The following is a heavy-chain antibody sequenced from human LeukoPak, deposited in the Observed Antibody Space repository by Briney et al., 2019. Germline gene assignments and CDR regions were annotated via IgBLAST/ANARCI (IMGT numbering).Heavy chain of an antibody. CDR3: VRNFGY. Sequence: GGTLRLSCAASGFTFSSYGLSWVRQAPGKGLEWVANIKPDGTEKYYVDSVKDRFTISRDNAKDSLYLQMNSPRAEDTAVYYCVRNFGYWGQGTLVTVSS. J-gene: IGHJ4*02. V-gene: IGHV3-7*01. CDR2: IKPDGTEK. CDR1: GFTFSSYG.